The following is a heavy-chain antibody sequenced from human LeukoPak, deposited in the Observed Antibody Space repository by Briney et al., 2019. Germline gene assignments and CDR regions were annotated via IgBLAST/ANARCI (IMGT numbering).Heavy chain of an antibody. Sequence: ASVKISCKASGYIFTSYYMHWLRRAPGQGLEWVGLINPTGGSTTYAQNFQGRVTMTRDTSTTTVHMEVSSLRSEDTAVYYCARAGYDSSGYYSYWGQGTLVTVSS. CDR3: ARAGYDSSGYYSY. CDR2: INPTGGST. CDR1: GYIFTSYY. J-gene: IGHJ4*02. D-gene: IGHD3-22*01. V-gene: IGHV1-46*01.